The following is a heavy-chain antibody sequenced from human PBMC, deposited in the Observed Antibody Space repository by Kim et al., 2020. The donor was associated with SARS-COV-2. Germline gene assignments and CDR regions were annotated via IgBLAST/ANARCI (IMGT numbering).Heavy chain of an antibody. Sequence: ASVKVSCKASGYTFTGYYMHWVRQAPGQGLEWMGWINPNSGGTNYAQKFQGWVTMTRDTSISTAYMELSRLRSDDTAVYYCARDRGWFGESTGEYYFDYWGQGTLVTVFS. CDR1: GYTFTGYY. V-gene: IGHV1-2*04. J-gene: IGHJ4*02. CDR3: ARDRGWFGESTGEYYFDY. D-gene: IGHD3-10*01. CDR2: INPNSGGT.